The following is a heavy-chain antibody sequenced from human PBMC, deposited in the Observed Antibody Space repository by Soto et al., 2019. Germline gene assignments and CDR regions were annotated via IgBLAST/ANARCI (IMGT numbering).Heavy chain of an antibody. CDR3: ARGFYCSSTSCYYYYGMDV. D-gene: IGHD2-2*01. Sequence: SSETLSLTCAVYGGSFSGYYWSWIRQPPGKGLEWIGEINHSGSTNYNPSLKSRVTISVDTSKNQFSLKLSSVTAADTAVYYCARGFYCSSTSCYYYYGMDVWGQGTTVTVSS. J-gene: IGHJ6*02. CDR1: GGSFSGYY. V-gene: IGHV4-34*01. CDR2: INHSGST.